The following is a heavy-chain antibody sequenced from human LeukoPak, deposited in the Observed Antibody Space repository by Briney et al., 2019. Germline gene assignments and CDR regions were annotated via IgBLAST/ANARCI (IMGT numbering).Heavy chain of an antibody. D-gene: IGHD3-10*01. V-gene: IGHV1-8*03. Sequence: ASVKVSCKASGYTFTSYDINWVRQATGQGLEWMGWMNPNSGNTGYAQKFQGRVTITRNTSISTAYMELSSLRSEDTAVYYCARGSRITTVRGVIIRHYYYYMDVWGKGTTVTVSS. J-gene: IGHJ6*03. CDR1: GYTFTSYD. CDR2: MNPNSGNT. CDR3: ARGSRITTVRGVIIRHYYYYMDV.